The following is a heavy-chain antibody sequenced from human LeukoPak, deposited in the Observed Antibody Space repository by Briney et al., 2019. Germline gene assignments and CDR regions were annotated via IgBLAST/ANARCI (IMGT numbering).Heavy chain of an antibody. CDR3: ARSDSSGRYGGYYYYYMDV. J-gene: IGHJ6*03. D-gene: IGHD6-19*01. V-gene: IGHV1-18*01. CDR1: GYTFTSYG. Sequence: ASVKVSCKASGYTFTSYGFTWVRQAPGQGLEWMGWISAYNGNTNYAQTLQGRVTMTTDTSTSTAYMELRSLRSDDTAVYYCARSDSSGRYGGYYYYYMDVWGKGTTVTVSS. CDR2: ISAYNGNT.